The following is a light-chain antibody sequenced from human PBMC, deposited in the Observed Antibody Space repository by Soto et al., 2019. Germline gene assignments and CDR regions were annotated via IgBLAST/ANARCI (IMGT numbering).Light chain of an antibody. CDR2: LGS. Sequence: DIVMTQSPLSLPVTPGEPASISCRSSQSLQHSNGYNYLDRYLQKPGQSPQLLIYLGSNRASGVPDRFSGSGSGTDFTLKISRVEAEDVGVYYCMQALQTPITFGQGTRLEIK. J-gene: IGKJ5*01. V-gene: IGKV2-28*01. CDR1: QSLQHSNGYNY. CDR3: MQALQTPIT.